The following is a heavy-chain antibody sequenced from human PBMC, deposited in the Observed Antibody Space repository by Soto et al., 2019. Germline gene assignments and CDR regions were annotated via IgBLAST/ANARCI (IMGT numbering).Heavy chain of an antibody. Sequence: QVQLVQSGTEVKKPGASVKVSCKASGYTFTDSHIHWVRQASGQGLEWLGWINPKTGDTNYPQKFQGRITMTRDTSMSTAYMELTNLTSDDTAVYYCVRDPPRYFTSSPEGAGLWGQGTLVTVSS. CDR2: INPKTGDT. J-gene: IGHJ4*02. D-gene: IGHD2-21*01. V-gene: IGHV1-2*02. CDR1: GYTFTDSH. CDR3: VRDPPRYFTSSPEGAGL.